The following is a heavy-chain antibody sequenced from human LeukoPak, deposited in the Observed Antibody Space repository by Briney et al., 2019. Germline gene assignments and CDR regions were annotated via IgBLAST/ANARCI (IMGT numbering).Heavy chain of an antibody. CDR1: GYTFTGYY. J-gene: IGHJ5*02. CDR3: ARNTSSSPWFDP. V-gene: IGHV1-2*04. Sequence: ASVKVSCKASGYTFTGYYMHWVRQAPGQGLEWMGWINPNSGGTNYAQKFQGWVTMTRDTSISTAYMELSRLRSDDTAVYYCARNTSSSPWFDPWAQGTLVTVSS. CDR2: INPNSGGT. D-gene: IGHD6-6*01.